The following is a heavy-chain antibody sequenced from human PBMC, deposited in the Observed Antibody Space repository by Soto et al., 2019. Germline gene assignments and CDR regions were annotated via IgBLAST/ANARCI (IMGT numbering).Heavy chain of an antibody. CDR3: ARSVSWYDC. J-gene: IGHJ4*02. CDR1: GFTLSSYW. V-gene: IGHV3-74*01. Sequence: GGSLRLSCAASGFTLSSYWMHWVRQAPGKGLVWVSRINSDGSDTWYADSVKGRFTISRDSAKNTLYLQMNSLRVEDTAVYYCARSVSWYDCWGQGTLVTVSS. D-gene: IGHD6-13*01. CDR2: INSDGSDT.